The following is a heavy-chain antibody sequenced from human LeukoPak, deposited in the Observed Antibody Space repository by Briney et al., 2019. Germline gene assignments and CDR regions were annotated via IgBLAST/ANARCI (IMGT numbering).Heavy chain of an antibody. Sequence: ASVKVSCKASGYSFINSGISWVRQAPGQGLEWMGWISTYNANKKYAQNRQGRVTMTTAKSPSTAYMELRGLRSDDTAVYYCARDHNWNPLVYWGQGTLVTVSS. CDR3: ARDHNWNPLVY. D-gene: IGHD1-20*01. J-gene: IGHJ4*02. CDR2: ISTYNANK. V-gene: IGHV1-18*01. CDR1: GYSFINSG.